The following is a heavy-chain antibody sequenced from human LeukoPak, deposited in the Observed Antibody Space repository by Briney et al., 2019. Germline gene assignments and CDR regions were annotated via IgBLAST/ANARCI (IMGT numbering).Heavy chain of an antibody. Sequence: QPGGSLRLSCVGSGFTIHDHAMHWVRQAPGKGLEWVSGIDWNSGRIGYADSVKGRFTISRDNAKNSLYLQMNSLRADDTALNYFGKDVLAGGLDVWGQGTTVTVSS. CDR1: GFTIHDHA. J-gene: IGHJ6*02. CDR3: GKDVLAGGLDV. V-gene: IGHV3-9*01. CDR2: IDWNSGRI.